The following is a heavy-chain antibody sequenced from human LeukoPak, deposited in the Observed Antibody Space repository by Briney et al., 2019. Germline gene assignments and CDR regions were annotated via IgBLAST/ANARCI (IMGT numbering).Heavy chain of an antibody. J-gene: IGHJ4*02. CDR3: ARTTVTTSWAVDY. D-gene: IGHD4-17*01. CDR1: GGSISSGDYY. V-gene: IGHV4-30-4*01. CDR2: IYYSGST. Sequence: SQTLSLTCTVSGGSISSGDYYWGWIRQPPGKGLEWIGYIYYSGSTYYNPSLKSRVTISVDTSKNQFSLKLSSVTAADTAVYYCARTTVTTSWAVDYWGQGTLVTVSS.